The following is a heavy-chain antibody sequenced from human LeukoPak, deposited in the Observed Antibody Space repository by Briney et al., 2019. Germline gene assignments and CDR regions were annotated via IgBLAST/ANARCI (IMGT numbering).Heavy chain of an antibody. CDR3: ARLWGITMVRGVIPSRKCAFDI. V-gene: IGHV4-34*01. J-gene: IGHJ3*02. D-gene: IGHD3-10*01. CDR1: GGSFSGYY. CDR2: INHSGST. Sequence: SETLSLTCAVYGGSFSGYYWSWIRQPPGKGLEWIGEINHSGSTNYNPSLKSRVTISVDTSKNQFSLKLSSVTAADTAVYYCARLWGITMVRGVIPSRKCAFDIWGQGTMVTVSS.